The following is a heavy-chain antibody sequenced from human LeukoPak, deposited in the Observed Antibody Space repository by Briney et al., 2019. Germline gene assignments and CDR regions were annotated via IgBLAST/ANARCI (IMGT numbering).Heavy chain of an antibody. CDR2: IYHSGST. D-gene: IGHD6-19*01. V-gene: IGHV4-4*02. CDR1: GGSISSNNW. CDR3: ASVRGYSSGWYASGFDP. J-gene: IGHJ5*02. Sequence: SETLSLTCAVSGGSISSNNWRNWIRQPPGKGLEWIGEIYHSGSTNYNPSLKSRVTISVDKSKNQFSLKLSSVTAADTAVYYCASVRGYSSGWYASGFDPWGQGTLVTVSS.